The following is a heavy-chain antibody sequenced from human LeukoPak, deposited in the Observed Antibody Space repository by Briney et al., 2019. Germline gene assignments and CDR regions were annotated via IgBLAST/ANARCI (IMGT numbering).Heavy chain of an antibody. CDR2: ISPNSGGT. Sequence: ASVTVSCKTSGYTFTGYYIHWVRQAPGQGLEWMGWISPNSGGTTYAQKFQGRVTMTRDTSISTAYMELSRLRSDDTAVYYCAPTNSWSYYFDYWSQGTLVTVSS. D-gene: IGHD6-13*01. J-gene: IGHJ4*02. CDR3: APTNSWSYYFDY. CDR1: GYTFTGYY. V-gene: IGHV1-2*02.